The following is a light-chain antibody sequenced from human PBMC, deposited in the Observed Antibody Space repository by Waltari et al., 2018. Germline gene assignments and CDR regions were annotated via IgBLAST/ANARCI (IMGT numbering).Light chain of an antibody. J-gene: IGLJ3*02. CDR3: SSYTSSATWV. V-gene: IGLV2-14*03. Sequence: QSALTQPASVSGSPGQSITISCTGTSSDIGAYDSVSWYHQHPGKAPKLMIYDVSNRPSGVSNRFSGSKSGNTASLTISGLQAEDEADYYCSSYTSSATWVFGGGTKLTVL. CDR2: DVS. CDR1: SSDIGAYDS.